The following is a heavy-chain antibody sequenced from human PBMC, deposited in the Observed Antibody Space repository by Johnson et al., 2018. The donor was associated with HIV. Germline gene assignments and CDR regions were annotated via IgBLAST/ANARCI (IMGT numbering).Heavy chain of an antibody. D-gene: IGHD1-1*01. V-gene: IGHV3-13*01. CDR1: GFTFSSYW. J-gene: IGHJ3*01. Sequence: VQLVESGGGLVQPGGSLRLSCAASGFTFSSYWMSCVRQATGKGLEWVSAIGTAGDTYYPGSVKGRFTISRENAKNSLYLQMNSLRAGDTAVYYCASSRTGAHRGAFDVWGQGTMVTVSS. CDR3: ASSRTGAHRGAFDV. CDR2: IGTAGDT.